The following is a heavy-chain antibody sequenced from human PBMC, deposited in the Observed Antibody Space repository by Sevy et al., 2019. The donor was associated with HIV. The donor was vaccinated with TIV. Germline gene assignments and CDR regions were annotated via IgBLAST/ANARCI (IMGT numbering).Heavy chain of an antibody. V-gene: IGHV3-7*04. J-gene: IGHJ3*01. CDR1: GFTFSDYA. CDR2: IKPDGREG. Sequence: GGSLRLSCAASGFTFSDYAIHWVRQAPGRGLEWVANIKPDGREGYYVDSVKGRFTISRDNAKNPLYLQMNSLRAGDTAVYYCARGDYYDSSGFYIDAFDVWGQGTMVTVSS. D-gene: IGHD3-22*01. CDR3: ARGDYYDSSGFYIDAFDV.